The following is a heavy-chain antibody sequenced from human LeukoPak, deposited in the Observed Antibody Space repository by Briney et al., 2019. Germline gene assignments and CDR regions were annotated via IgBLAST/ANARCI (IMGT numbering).Heavy chain of an antibody. Sequence: SETLSLTCTVPGGSISSYYWSWIRQPPGKGLEWIGYIYYSGSTNYNPSLKSRVTISVDTSKNQFSLKLSSVTAADTAVYYCARLDGYNQDYYYYYMDVWGKGTMVTISS. J-gene: IGHJ6*03. V-gene: IGHV4-59*01. CDR1: GGSISSYY. CDR3: ARLDGYNQDYYYYYMDV. D-gene: IGHD5-24*01. CDR2: IYYSGST.